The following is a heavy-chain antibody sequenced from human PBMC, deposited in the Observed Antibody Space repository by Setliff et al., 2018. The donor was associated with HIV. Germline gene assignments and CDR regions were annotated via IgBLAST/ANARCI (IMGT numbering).Heavy chain of an antibody. D-gene: IGHD1-1*01. J-gene: IGHJ4*02. CDR2: IYYSGST. Sequence: SEALSLTCTVSGGSISSSSYYWGWIRQPPGKGLEWIGSIYYSGSTYYNPSLKSRVTISADTSKNQFSLRLKSVTAAETAVYYCARGGDGYNPGGGTFDHWGQGTLVTVSS. CDR1: GGSISSSSYY. V-gene: IGHV4-39*07. CDR3: ARGGDGYNPGGGTFDH.